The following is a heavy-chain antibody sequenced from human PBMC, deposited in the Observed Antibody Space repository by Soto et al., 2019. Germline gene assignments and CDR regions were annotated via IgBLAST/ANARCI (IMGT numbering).Heavy chain of an antibody. V-gene: IGHV4-30-4*01. CDR2: IHSSGSI. D-gene: IGHD3-22*01. Sequence: LSLTCTVSGGSISSDDYYWSWIRQAPGRGLEWIGYIHSSGSIYYNPSLKSRATMSIDTAGNQFSLKVSSVTVADTAVYYCARDLDGLHDDTSGPFPRPGWGQGTLVTV. CDR1: GGSISSDDYY. J-gene: IGHJ1*01. CDR3: ARDLDGLHDDTSGPFPRPG.